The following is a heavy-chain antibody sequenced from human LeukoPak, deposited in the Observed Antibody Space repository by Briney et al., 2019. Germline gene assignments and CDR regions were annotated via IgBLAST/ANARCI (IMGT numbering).Heavy chain of an antibody. Sequence: GGSLRLSCAASGFTFSSYSMNWVRQAPGKGLEWVSSISSSSSYIYYADSVKGRFTISRDNAKNSLYLQMNSLRAEDTAVYYCARDSVVAMVRGIRYYYYYMDVWGKGTTVTVSS. V-gene: IGHV3-21*01. D-gene: IGHD3-10*01. CDR3: ARDSVVAMVRGIRYYYYYMDV. CDR2: ISSSSSYI. J-gene: IGHJ6*03. CDR1: GFTFSSYS.